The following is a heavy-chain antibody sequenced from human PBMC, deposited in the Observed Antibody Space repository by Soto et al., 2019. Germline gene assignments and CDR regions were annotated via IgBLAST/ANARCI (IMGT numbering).Heavy chain of an antibody. CDR2: IYWDDDK. CDR1: GFSLSTSGVG. D-gene: IGHD3-22*01. J-gene: IGHJ4*02. CDR3: AHTDDSSGYRCVDY. V-gene: IGHV2-5*02. Sequence: QITLKESGPTLVKPTQTLTLTCTFSGFSLSTSGVGVGWIRQPPGKALEWLALIYWDDDKRYSPSLKSRLTITKDTSKHQVVLTMTNMDPVDTATYYCAHTDDSSGYRCVDYWGQGTLVTVSS.